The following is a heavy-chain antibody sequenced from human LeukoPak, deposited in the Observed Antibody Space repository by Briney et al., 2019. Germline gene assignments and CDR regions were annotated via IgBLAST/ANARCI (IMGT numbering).Heavy chain of an antibody. J-gene: IGHJ6*03. CDR1: GDSISTSSYY. V-gene: IGHV4-39*01. CDR2: IYYSGST. Sequence: SETLSLTCSVSGDSISTSSYYWGWIRQPPGKGLEWIGTIYYSGSTYYDPSLTSRVTISVDTSKNQFSLKLSSVTAADTAVHYCARHKDYYYSYMDVWGKGTTVTVSS. CDR3: ARHKDYYYSYMDV.